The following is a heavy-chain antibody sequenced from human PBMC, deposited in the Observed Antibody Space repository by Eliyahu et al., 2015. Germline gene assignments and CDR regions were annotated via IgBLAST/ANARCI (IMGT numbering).Heavy chain of an antibody. D-gene: IGHD4-17*01. J-gene: IGHJ4*02. CDR2: IIPIFDKT. CDR3: XRAHYGDYDY. CDR1: GGSFNNYV. V-gene: IGHV1-69*04. Sequence: QVQLVQSGAELKKPGSSVKVSCRASGGSFNNYVVSWVRQAPGQGLEWMGRIIPIFDKTNYGQNFQGRVTISADKSTSTVYMELSNLTSDDTAVYFCXRAHYGDYDYWGQGTLVTVSS.